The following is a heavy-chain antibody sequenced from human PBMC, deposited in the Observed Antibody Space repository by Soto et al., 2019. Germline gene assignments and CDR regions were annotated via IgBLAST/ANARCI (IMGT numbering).Heavy chain of an antibody. CDR3: ARGGLLLRATDYYYGMDV. D-gene: IGHD1-26*01. V-gene: IGHV1-69*12. CDR1: GGTFSSYA. Sequence: QVQLVQSGAEVKKPGSSVKVSCKASGGTFSSYAISWVRQAPGQGLEWMGGIIPIFGTANYAQKFQGRVTITADESTSTAYMELSSLRSEDTAVYYCARGGLLLRATDYYYGMDVWGQGTTVTVSS. CDR2: IIPIFGTA. J-gene: IGHJ6*02.